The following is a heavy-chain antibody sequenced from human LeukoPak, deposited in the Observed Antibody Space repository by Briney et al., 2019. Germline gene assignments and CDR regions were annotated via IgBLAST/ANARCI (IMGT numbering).Heavy chain of an antibody. CDR3: ARRRTIFGVVSYYYYGMDV. CDR2: IYYSGST. V-gene: IGHV4-31*03. CDR1: GGSISSGGYY. Sequence: PSETLSLTCTVSGGSISSGGYYWSWIRQHPGKGLEWIGYIYYSGSTYYNPSLKSRVTISVDTSKNQFSPKLSSVTAADTAVYYCARRRTIFGVVSYYYYGMDVWGQGTTVTVSS. J-gene: IGHJ6*02. D-gene: IGHD3-3*01.